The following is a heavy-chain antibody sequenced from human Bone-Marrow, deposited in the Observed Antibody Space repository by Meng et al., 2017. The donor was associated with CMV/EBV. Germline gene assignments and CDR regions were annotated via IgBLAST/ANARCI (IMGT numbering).Heavy chain of an antibody. J-gene: IGHJ6*02. V-gene: IGHV3-21*01. CDR3: ARDPMTTVTIYYGMDV. D-gene: IGHD4-11*01. Sequence: GESLKISCAASGFTFSSYSMNWVRQAPGKGLEWVSSISSSSSYIYYADSVKGRFTISRDNSKNTLYLQMNSLRAEDTAVYYCARDPMTTVTIYYGMDVWGQGTTVTVSS. CDR2: ISSSSSYI. CDR1: GFTFSSYS.